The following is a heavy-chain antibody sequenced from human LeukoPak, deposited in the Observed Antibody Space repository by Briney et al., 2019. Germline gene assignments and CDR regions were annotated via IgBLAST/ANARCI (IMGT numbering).Heavy chain of an antibody. D-gene: IGHD3-10*01. CDR2: ISSSSSIM. CDR3: VRESRFHFDY. J-gene: IGHJ4*02. Sequence: GGSLRLSCAASAFTFSGYSMTWVRQAPGKGLEWVSYISSSSSIMSYAESVKGRFTISSENAKNSLYLQMNSLRDEDTAVYYCVRESRFHFDYWGQGTLVTVSS. CDR1: AFTFSGYS. V-gene: IGHV3-48*02.